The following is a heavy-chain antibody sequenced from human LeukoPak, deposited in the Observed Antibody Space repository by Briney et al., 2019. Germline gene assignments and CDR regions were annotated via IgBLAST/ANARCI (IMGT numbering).Heavy chain of an antibody. V-gene: IGHV3-21*01. CDR3: ARDRSRKGYYYDSSGYPDY. CDR1: GFTFSSYS. J-gene: IGHJ4*02. CDR2: ISSSSSYI. D-gene: IGHD3-22*01. Sequence: GGSLRLSCAASGFTFSSYSMNWVRLAPGKGLEWVSSISSSSSYIYYADSVKGRFTISRDNAKNSLYLQMDSLRAEDTAVYYCARDRSRKGYYYDSSGYPDYWGQGTLVTVSS.